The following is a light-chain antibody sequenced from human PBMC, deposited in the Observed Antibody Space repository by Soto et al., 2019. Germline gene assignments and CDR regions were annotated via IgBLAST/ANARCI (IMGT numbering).Light chain of an antibody. V-gene: IGKV3-20*01. CDR2: GAS. J-gene: IGKJ2*01. CDR3: QQYGSSPYT. CDR1: QIFSSSY. Sequence: EIVLTQAPATPSLSPGERATLSCRASQIFSSSYLSWHKQKPGQAPSLLIYGASHRATGIPDRFSGGGSWTDFTLAISRLEPEDCAEFYCQQYGSSPYTFGQGTKLEIK.